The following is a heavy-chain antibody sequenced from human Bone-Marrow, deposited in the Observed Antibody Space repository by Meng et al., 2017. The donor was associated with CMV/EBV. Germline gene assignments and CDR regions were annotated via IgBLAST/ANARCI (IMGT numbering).Heavy chain of an antibody. J-gene: IGHJ6*02. Sequence: GESLKISCAASGFTVSSNYMSWVRQAPGKGLEWVSVIYSGGSTYYADSVKGRFTISRDNSKNTLYLQMNSLRAEDTAVYYCASRHGDFQPAGLSPSVVRRTPLEYYYYGMDVWGQGTTVTVSS. V-gene: IGHV3-53*05. D-gene: IGHD3-3*01. CDR2: IYSGGST. CDR1: GFTVSSNY. CDR3: ASRHGDFQPAGLSPSVVRRTPLEYYYYGMDV.